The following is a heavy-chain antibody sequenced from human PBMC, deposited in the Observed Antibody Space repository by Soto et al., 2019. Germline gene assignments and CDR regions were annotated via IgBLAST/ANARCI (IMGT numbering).Heavy chain of an antibody. Sequence: VGSLRLSGAASGFTFSTFAMHWVRQAPGKGLEWVAVISNDGSNKYYVDSVKGRFAISRDNSKNTLYLQMNSLRTEDTAVYYCARSSVTILGVVTGPYYYYGMDVWGQGTTVTVSS. D-gene: IGHD3-3*01. J-gene: IGHJ6*01. CDR2: ISNDGSNK. CDR3: ARSSVTILGVVTGPYYYYGMDV. CDR1: GFTFSTFA. V-gene: IGHV3-30*09.